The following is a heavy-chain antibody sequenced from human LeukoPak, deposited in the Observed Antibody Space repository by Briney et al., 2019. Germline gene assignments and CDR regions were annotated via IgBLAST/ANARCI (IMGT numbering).Heavy chain of an antibody. CDR1: GFTLSSYE. CDR2: ISSSGTTT. J-gene: IGHJ6*03. D-gene: IGHD3-10*01. V-gene: IGHV3-48*03. Sequence: GGSLRLSCAASGFTLSSYEMNWVRQAPGKGLEWVSYISSSGTTTYYADSVKGRFTISRDNAKNSLYLQMNSLRAEDTAVYYCARDQITMVRGVNYYYMDVWGKGTTVTISS. CDR3: ARDQITMVRGVNYYYMDV.